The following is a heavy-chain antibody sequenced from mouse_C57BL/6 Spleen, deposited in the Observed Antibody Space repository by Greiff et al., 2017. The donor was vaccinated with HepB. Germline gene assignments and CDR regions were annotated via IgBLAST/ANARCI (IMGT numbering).Heavy chain of an antibody. Sequence: QVQLKESGAELARPGASVKLSCKASGYTFTSYGISWVKQRTGQGLEWIGEIYPRSGNTYYNEKFKGKATLTADKSSSTAYMELRSLTSEDSAVYFCARYYGSSYGYWGQGTTLTVSS. CDR3: ARYYGSSYGY. D-gene: IGHD1-1*01. J-gene: IGHJ2*01. CDR1: GYTFTSYG. V-gene: IGHV1-81*01. CDR2: IYPRSGNT.